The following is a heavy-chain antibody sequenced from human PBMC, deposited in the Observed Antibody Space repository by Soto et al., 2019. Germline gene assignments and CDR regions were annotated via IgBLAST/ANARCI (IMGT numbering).Heavy chain of an antibody. J-gene: IGHJ4*02. Sequence: SETLSLTCSVSGGSSSRYYWSWIRQPPGKGLEWIGYIYYSGSTNYNPSLKSRVTISVDTSKNQFSLKLSSVTAADTAVYYCATGLMGTDYWGQGTLVTVSS. V-gene: IGHV4-59*01. D-gene: IGHD2-8*01. CDR3: ATGLMGTDY. CDR1: GGSSSRYY. CDR2: IYYSGST.